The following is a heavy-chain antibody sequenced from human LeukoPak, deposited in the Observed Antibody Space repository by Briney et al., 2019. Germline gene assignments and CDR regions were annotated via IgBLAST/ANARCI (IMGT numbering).Heavy chain of an antibody. V-gene: IGHV4-59*01. Sequence: SETLSLTCTVSGGSISRYYWSWIRQPPGKGLEWIGYIYYSGSTNYNPSLKSRVTISVDTSKNQFSLKLSSVTAADTAVYYCARTGYSSGWVDYWGQGTLVTVSS. CDR3: ARTGYSSGWVDY. CDR2: IYYSGST. D-gene: IGHD6-19*01. CDR1: GGSISRYY. J-gene: IGHJ4*02.